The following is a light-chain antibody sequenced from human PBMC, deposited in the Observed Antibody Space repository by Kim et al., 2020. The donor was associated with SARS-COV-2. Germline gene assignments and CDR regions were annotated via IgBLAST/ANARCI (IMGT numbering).Light chain of an antibody. CDR3: SSYASGSTVV. CDR1: SSDVGGYNS. Sequence: GQSITISCTGSSSDVGGYNSVSWYQQHPGNAPKLMIYDVNNRPSGVSNRFSGSKSGNTASLTISGLQAEDEADYHCSSYASGSTVVFGGGTQLTVL. CDR2: DVN. V-gene: IGLV2-14*03. J-gene: IGLJ2*01.